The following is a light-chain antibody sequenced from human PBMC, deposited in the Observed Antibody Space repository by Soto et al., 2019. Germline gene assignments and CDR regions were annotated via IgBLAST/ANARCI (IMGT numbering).Light chain of an antibody. J-gene: IGLJ1*01. CDR1: SIDVGGTNH. CDR3: CSYTSFSTYV. CDR2: DVS. Sequence: HSALTQPASVSGSPGQSITISCSGTSIDVGGTNHVSWYLQHPGEAPKLIMYDVSNRPSGVSDRFFGSKADNTATLTVSGLQAEDEADYYCCSYTSFSTYVFGTGTKLTVL. V-gene: IGLV2-14*03.